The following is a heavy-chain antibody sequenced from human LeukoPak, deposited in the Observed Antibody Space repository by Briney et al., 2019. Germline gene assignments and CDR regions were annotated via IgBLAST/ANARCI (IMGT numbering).Heavy chain of an antibody. CDR2: ISFSGST. D-gene: IGHD5-12*01. CDR1: GDSISGGRGAYY. Sequence: SQTLSLTCTVSGDSISGGRGAYYWSWIRQHPDKGLEWIGYISFSGSTLYNPSLESRLTISIDTSKTQFSLDLRSVTAADTAVYYCARAPRGYSGYDFSYWFDPWGQGTLVTVSS. V-gene: IGHV4-31*03. CDR3: ARAPRGYSGYDFSYWFDP. J-gene: IGHJ5*02.